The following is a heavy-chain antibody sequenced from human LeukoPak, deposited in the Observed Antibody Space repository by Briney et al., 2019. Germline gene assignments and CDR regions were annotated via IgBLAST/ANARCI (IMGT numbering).Heavy chain of an antibody. D-gene: IGHD1-1*01. V-gene: IGHV3-30*04. CDR1: GFTFSSYA. Sequence: PGRALDLSCAASGFTFSSYAMHWVRQAPGKGLEGVAVISYDGSNKYYADSVKGRFTISRDNSKNTLYLQMNSLRAEDTAVYYCARDPLGTRPGFDYWGQGTLVTVSS. CDR2: ISYDGSNK. CDR3: ARDPLGTRPGFDY. J-gene: IGHJ4*02.